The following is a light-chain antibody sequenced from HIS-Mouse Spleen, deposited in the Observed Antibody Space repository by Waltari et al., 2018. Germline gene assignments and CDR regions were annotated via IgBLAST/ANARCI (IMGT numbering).Light chain of an antibody. J-gene: IGLJ3*02. CDR2: RNN. V-gene: IGLV1-47*01. CDR1: SPNTGSNY. CDR3: AAWDDSLSGPV. Sequence: QSVLTQPPSASGTPGQRVTISCSGSSPNTGSNYVYWYQQLPGTAPKLHIYRNNQRPSGVPDRFSGSKSGTSASLAISGLRSEDEADYYCAAWDDSLSGPVFGGGTKLTVL.